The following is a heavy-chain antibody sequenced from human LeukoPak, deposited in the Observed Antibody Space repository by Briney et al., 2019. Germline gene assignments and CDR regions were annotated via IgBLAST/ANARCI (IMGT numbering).Heavy chain of an antibody. CDR1: GPSVSSSDFY. J-gene: IGHJ4*02. D-gene: IGHD5-18*01. CDR3: ARERVGYTIDRGFDQ. CDR2: GYTSGTT. V-gene: IGHV4-61*02. Sequence: SETLSLTCTASGPSVSSSDFYWNWIRQPARKGLPWIGRGYTSGTTDYNPSLKSRLAISVDTSTNRFSLQLSSVPAADTAVYFCARERVGYTIDRGFDQWGQGILVTVSS.